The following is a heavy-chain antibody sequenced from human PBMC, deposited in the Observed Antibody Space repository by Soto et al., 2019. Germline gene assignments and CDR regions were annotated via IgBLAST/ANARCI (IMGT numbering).Heavy chain of an antibody. J-gene: IGHJ4*02. Sequence: GGSLRLSCAASGSTFSRYAIHWVRQAPGKGLEWVAVISRDGTNKYYVDSVKGRFTISRDNSRNTLYLQMNSLRHEDAAVYYCARSRSGAVADSFDFWGQGTLVTVSS. CDR1: GSTFSRYA. CDR2: ISRDGTNK. CDR3: ARSRSGAVADSFDF. D-gene: IGHD3-10*01. V-gene: IGHV3-30*04.